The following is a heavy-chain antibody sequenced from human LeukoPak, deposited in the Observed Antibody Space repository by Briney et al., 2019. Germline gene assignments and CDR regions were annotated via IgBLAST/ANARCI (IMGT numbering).Heavy chain of an antibody. D-gene: IGHD7-27*01. CDR3: ARGWGIYDSFDY. J-gene: IGHJ4*02. Sequence: GGSLRLSCAASGFTFSNAWMSWVRQAPGKGLEWVSYISSSGSTIYYADSVKGRFTISRDNAKNSLYLQMNSLRAEDTAVYYCARGWGIYDSFDYWGQGTLVTVSS. CDR2: ISSSGSTI. V-gene: IGHV3-11*01. CDR1: GFTFSNAW.